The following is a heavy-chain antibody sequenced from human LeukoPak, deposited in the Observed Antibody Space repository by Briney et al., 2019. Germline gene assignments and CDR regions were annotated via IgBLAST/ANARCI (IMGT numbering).Heavy chain of an antibody. Sequence: GASVKVSCKASGYTFFYYIIGWMRQAPGQGLEWMGEINPIGGGTDYAQKFQGRVTMTSDTSTSTVYMELTRLRPEDTAVYYCGRLTRSNAYNFFDFWGQGTLVTVSS. J-gene: IGHJ4*02. V-gene: IGHV1-46*01. CDR1: GYTFFYYI. D-gene: IGHD6-13*01. CDR3: GRLTRSNAYNFFDF. CDR2: INPIGGGT.